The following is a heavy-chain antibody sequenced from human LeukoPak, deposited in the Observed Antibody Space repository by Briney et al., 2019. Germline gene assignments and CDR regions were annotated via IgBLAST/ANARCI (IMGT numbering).Heavy chain of an antibody. CDR1: GFTFDDYG. D-gene: IGHD3-22*01. Sequence: PGGSLRLSCAASGFTFDDYGMSWVRQAPGKGLEWVSGINWNGGSTGYADSVKGRFTISRDNAKNSLYLQMNSQRAEDTALYYCARNPPPGRYYDSSGYYSDYWGQGTLVTVSS. J-gene: IGHJ4*02. CDR2: INWNGGST. V-gene: IGHV3-20*04. CDR3: ARNPPPGRYYDSSGYYSDY.